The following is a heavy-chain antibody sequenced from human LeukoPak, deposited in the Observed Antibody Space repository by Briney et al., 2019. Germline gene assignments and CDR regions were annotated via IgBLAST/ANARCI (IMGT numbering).Heavy chain of an antibody. V-gene: IGHV4-34*01. Sequence: SETLSLTCAVCGGSFSGYYWSWIRQPPGKGLEWIGGINHSGSTNYNPSLKSRVTISVDTSKNQLSLKLSSVTAADTAVYYCARSGYHLGGIAAPPRYYYYYMDVWGKGTTVTVSS. CDR1: GGSFSGYY. CDR2: INHSGST. CDR3: ARSGYHLGGIAAPPRYYYYYMDV. J-gene: IGHJ6*03. D-gene: IGHD6-13*01.